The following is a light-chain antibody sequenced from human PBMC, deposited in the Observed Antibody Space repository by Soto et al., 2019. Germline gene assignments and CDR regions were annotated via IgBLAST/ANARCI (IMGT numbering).Light chain of an antibody. CDR3: QQYNTYPWT. CDR1: QSISSS. V-gene: IGKV1-5*01. Sequence: DIQMTQSPSTLSASVGDTVTITCRASQSISSSLAWYQQKPGKAPKLLLYDASTLQSGVPSRFSGSGSGTDFTLTISRLHPDDFATYYCQQYNTYPWTFGQGTKVDIK. CDR2: DAS. J-gene: IGKJ1*01.